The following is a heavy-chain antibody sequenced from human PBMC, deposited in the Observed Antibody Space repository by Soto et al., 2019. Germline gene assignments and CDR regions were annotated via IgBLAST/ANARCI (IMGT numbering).Heavy chain of an antibody. CDR3: ARDGGYCSGGSCYSLYWYFDL. CDR2: INAGNGNT. Sequence: QVQLVQSGAEEKKPGASVKVSCKASGYTFTSYAMHWVRQAPGQRLEWMGWINAGNGNTKYSQKFQGRGTITRDTSASTAYMELSRLRSEDTAVYYCARDGGYCSGGSCYSLYWYFDLWGRGTLVTVSS. J-gene: IGHJ2*01. D-gene: IGHD2-15*01. V-gene: IGHV1-3*05. CDR1: GYTFTSYA.